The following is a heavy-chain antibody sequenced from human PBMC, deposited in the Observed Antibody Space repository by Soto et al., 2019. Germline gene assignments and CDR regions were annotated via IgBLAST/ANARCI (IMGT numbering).Heavy chain of an antibody. Sequence: QTLSLTCAISGDSVSSNSAGWNWIRQSPSRGLEWLGRTYYRSKWYNDYALSVKSRIAINPDTSKNQFSLQLSSVTTEDTAVSYCERDQGGLDYWGLGSLVTVSS. V-gene: IGHV6-1*01. CDR1: GDSVSSNSAG. CDR2: TYYRSKWYN. J-gene: IGHJ4*02. D-gene: IGHD3-16*01. CDR3: ERDQGGLDY.